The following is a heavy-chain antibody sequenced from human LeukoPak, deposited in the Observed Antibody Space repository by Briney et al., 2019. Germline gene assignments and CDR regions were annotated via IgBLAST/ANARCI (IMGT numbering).Heavy chain of an antibody. Sequence: PSETLSLTCAVSGGSINNYYWSWIRQPPRKGLEWIGDIYYSGSTNYNSALKGRDTISVDTSKNQFSLFLSSVTAADTAVYYCARGPPDSQWLVWHYLDYWGQGTLVTVSS. CDR3: ARGPPDSQWLVWHYLDY. J-gene: IGHJ4*02. CDR2: IYYSGST. CDR1: GGSINNYY. D-gene: IGHD6-19*01. V-gene: IGHV4-59*01.